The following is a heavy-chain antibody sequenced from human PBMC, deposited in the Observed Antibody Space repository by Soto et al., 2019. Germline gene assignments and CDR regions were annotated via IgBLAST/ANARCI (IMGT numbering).Heavy chain of an antibody. CDR1: GYSFTSYW. V-gene: IGHV5-51*01. J-gene: IGHJ5*02. D-gene: IGHD2-15*01. Sequence: GESLKISCKGSGYSFTSYWIGWVRQKPGKGLEWMGIIYPGDSDTRYSPSFQGQVTISADKSISTAYLQWSSLKASDTAMYYCASLRYCSGGSCYSGWFDPWGQGTLVTVSS. CDR2: IYPGDSDT. CDR3: ASLRYCSGGSCYSGWFDP.